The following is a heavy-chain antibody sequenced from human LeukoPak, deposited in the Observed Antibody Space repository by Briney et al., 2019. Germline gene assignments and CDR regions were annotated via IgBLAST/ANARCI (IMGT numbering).Heavy chain of an antibody. J-gene: IGHJ4*02. D-gene: IGHD1-14*01. V-gene: IGHV3-74*01. CDR1: GFIFGKSW. Sequence: GGSLRLSCAASGFIFGKSWMHWVRQAPGKGLVWVSRTDGSSTTYADSVKGRFSVSMDNAQNTLYLQMNSLRAEDTAVYYCARDDYNRLWGQGTLVTVSS. CDR3: ARDDYNRL. CDR2: TDGSST.